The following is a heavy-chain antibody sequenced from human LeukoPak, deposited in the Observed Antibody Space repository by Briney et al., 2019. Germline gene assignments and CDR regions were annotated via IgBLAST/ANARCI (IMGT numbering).Heavy chain of an antibody. D-gene: IGHD2-8*01. CDR1: GFTFSSYA. Sequence: GGSLRLSCAASGFTFSSYAMSWVRQAPGKGLEWVANVNHVGEAFYVDSVKGRFTISRDNARNSVYLQMDSLRAEDTAVYYCARLMFLWPPIYFDYWGQGALVTVSS. V-gene: IGHV3-7*01. CDR2: VNHVGEA. CDR3: ARLMFLWPPIYFDY. J-gene: IGHJ4*02.